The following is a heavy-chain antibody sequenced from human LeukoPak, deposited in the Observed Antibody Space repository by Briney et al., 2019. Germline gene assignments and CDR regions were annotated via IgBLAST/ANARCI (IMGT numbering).Heavy chain of an antibody. D-gene: IGHD6-13*01. Sequence: PSETLSLTCTVSGGSISSYYWSWIRQPPGKGLGWFGYIYYSGSTNYNPSLKSRVTISVDTSKNQFSLKLSSVTAADTAVYYCATSYSSSWWNWFDPWGQGTLVTVSS. CDR1: GGSISSYY. J-gene: IGHJ5*02. CDR2: IYYSGST. CDR3: ATSYSSSWWNWFDP. V-gene: IGHV4-59*01.